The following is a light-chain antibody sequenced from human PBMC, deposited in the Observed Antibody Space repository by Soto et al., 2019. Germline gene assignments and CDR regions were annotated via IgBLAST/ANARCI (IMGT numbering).Light chain of an antibody. CDR3: QSYDSSLSASV. CDR2: ANS. Sequence: QSVLTQPPSVSGAPGQRVTISCTGSSSNIGAGYDVHWYQHLPGTAPKLLIYANSNRSSGVPDRFSGSKSGTSASLAITGLQAEDEADYYCQSYDSSLSASVFGGGTKLTVL. V-gene: IGLV1-40*01. J-gene: IGLJ3*02. CDR1: SSNIGAGYD.